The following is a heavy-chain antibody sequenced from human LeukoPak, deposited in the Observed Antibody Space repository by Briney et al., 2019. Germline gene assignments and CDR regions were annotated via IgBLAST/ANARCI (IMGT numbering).Heavy chain of an antibody. CDR3: ARAYGGYYFDY. CDR1: GFPVSSNY. V-gene: IGHV3-53*01. Sequence: GSLRLSCVASGFPVSSNYMNWARQAQGRGLEWVSVIYSGGSTYYADSVKGRFTISRDNSMNTLYLQMNSLRAEDTAVYYCARAYGGYYFDYWGQGTLVTVSS. CDR2: IYSGGST. J-gene: IGHJ4*02. D-gene: IGHD4/OR15-4a*01.